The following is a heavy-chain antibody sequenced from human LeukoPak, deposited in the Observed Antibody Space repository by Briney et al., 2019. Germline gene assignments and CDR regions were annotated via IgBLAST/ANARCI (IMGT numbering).Heavy chain of an antibody. CDR1: GFTVSNKY. Sequence: GGSLRLSCAASGFTVSNKYMTWVRQAPGKGLEWVSLIYNDGRTYYADSVKGRCTISRDNLKNVLYLQMNSLKVEDTALYYCARGLFLSGYLDAFDIWGQGTVVTVSS. J-gene: IGHJ3*02. CDR2: IYNDGRT. V-gene: IGHV3-53*01. CDR3: ARGLFLSGYLDAFDI. D-gene: IGHD3-22*01.